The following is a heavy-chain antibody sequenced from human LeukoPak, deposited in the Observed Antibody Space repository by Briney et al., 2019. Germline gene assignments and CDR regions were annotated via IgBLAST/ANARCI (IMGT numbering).Heavy chain of an antibody. CDR3: ARPPRGYSYQPPDY. D-gene: IGHD5-18*01. CDR1: GFTFSSYA. V-gene: IGHV3-23*01. CDR2: ISGSGGST. J-gene: IGHJ4*02. Sequence: GGSLRLSCAAPGFTFSSYAMSWVRQAPGKGLEWVSAISGSGGSTYYADSVKGRFTISRDNSKNTLYLQMNSLRAEDTAVYYCARPPRGYSYQPPDYWGQGTLVTVSS.